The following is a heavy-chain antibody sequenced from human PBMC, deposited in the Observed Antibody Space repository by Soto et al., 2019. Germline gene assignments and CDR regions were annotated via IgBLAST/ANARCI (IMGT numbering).Heavy chain of an antibody. CDR3: AKDMYYDILTGLFDY. D-gene: IGHD3-9*01. V-gene: IGHV3-23*01. CDR1: GFTFSSYA. J-gene: IGHJ4*02. CDR2: ISGSGGST. Sequence: GGSLRLSCAASGFTFSSYAMSWVRQAPGKGLEWVSAISGSGGSTYYADSVKGRFTISRDNSKNTLYLQMNSLRAEDTAVYYCAKDMYYDILTGLFDYWGQGTLVTVSS.